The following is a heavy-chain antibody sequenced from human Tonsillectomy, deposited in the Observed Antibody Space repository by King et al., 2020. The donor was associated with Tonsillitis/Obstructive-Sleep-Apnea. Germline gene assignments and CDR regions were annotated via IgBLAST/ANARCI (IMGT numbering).Heavy chain of an antibody. D-gene: IGHD3-22*01. V-gene: IGHV4-61*01. Sequence: QLQESGPGLVKPSETLSLTCTVSGGSVSSGSYYWSWIRQPPGKGLEWIGYIYYSGSTNYNPSLKSRVTISVDTSKNQFSLKLSSVTAADTAVYYCARESPYYYDNSGFPAGDWFDPWGQGTLVTVSS. CDR2: IYYSGST. CDR1: GGSVSSGSYY. CDR3: ARESPYYYDNSGFPAGDWFDP. J-gene: IGHJ5*02.